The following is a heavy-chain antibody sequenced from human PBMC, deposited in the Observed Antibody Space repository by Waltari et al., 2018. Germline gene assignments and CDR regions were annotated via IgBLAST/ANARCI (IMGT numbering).Heavy chain of an antibody. J-gene: IGHJ4*02. CDR1: GYTFTSYY. Sequence: QVQLVQSGAEVKKPGASVKVSCKASGYTFTSYYMHWVRQAPGQGLEWMGKVDTRGGSTSYAQRFQGRGTMTRDTSTSAGYMELGSLRCEDTAVYYCASDRGYCSGGSCYPYYFDYWGQGTLVTVSS. D-gene: IGHD2-15*01. V-gene: IGHV1-46*03. CDR2: VDTRGGST. CDR3: ASDRGYCSGGSCYPYYFDY.